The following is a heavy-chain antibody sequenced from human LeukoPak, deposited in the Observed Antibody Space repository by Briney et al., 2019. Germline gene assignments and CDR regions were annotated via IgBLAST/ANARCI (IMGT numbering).Heavy chain of an antibody. CDR2: IFDSGTTNYNPST. Sequence: SETLSLTCTVSGGSIISYFWSWIRQPPGKGPEWIGYIFDSGTTNYNPSTNYNPSLKSRVTVSLDTSKNHFSLKLSSVTAADTAVYFCARGGVTTTAQYDYWGQGILVTVSS. V-gene: IGHV4-59*01. CDR3: ARGGVTTTAQYDY. CDR1: GGSIISYF. D-gene: IGHD4-17*01. J-gene: IGHJ4*02.